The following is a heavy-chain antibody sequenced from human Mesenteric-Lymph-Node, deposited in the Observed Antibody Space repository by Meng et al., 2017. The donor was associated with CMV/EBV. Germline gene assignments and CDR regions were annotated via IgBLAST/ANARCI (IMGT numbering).Heavy chain of an antibody. Sequence: GESLKISCAASGFTFSDYYMNWLRQAPGKGLEWLSYISSRGTSTYYVDSVKGRFTISRDNAKNSLYLQMNSLRAEDTAVYYCVRDTDWGRFDSWGQGTLVTVSS. CDR2: ISSRGTST. D-gene: IGHD3-9*01. V-gene: IGHV3-11*04. CDR1: GFTFSDYY. CDR3: VRDTDWGRFDS. J-gene: IGHJ4*02.